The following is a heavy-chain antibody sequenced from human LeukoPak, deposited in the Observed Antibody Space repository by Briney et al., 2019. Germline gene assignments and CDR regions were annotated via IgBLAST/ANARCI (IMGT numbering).Heavy chain of an antibody. CDR3: AREDSINYYDSSGYRREANWFDP. Sequence: SETLSLTCTVSGGSISSYYWSWIRQPPGKGLEWIGYIYYSGSTNYNPSLKSRVTISVDTSKNQFSLKLSSVTAADTAVYYCAREDSINYYDSSGYRREANWFDPWGQGALVTVSS. D-gene: IGHD3-22*01. J-gene: IGHJ5*02. CDR2: IYYSGST. V-gene: IGHV4-59*01. CDR1: GGSISSYY.